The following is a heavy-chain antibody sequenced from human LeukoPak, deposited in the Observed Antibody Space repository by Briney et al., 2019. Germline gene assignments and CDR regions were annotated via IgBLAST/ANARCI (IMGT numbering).Heavy chain of an antibody. V-gene: IGHV3-48*03. CDR3: ARGYSSSSAGY. J-gene: IGHJ4*02. CDR2: ISSSGSTI. CDR1: GFTFSSYE. Sequence: GGSLRLSCAASGFTFSSYEMTWVRQAPGKGLEWVSYISSSGSTIYYADSVKGRFTISRDNAKNSLYLQMNSLRAEDTAVYYCARGYSSSSAGYWGQGTLVTVSS. D-gene: IGHD6-13*01.